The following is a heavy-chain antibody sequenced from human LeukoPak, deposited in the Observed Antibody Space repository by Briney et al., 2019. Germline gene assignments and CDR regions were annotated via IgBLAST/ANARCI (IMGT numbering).Heavy chain of an antibody. Sequence: PGGSLRLSCAASGFTFSSYSMNWVRQAPGKGLEWVSSISSSSSYIYYADSVKGRFTISRDNAKNSLYLQMNSLRAEDTAVYYCARGLGQLVLKDCPADDYWGQGTLVTVSS. V-gene: IGHV3-21*01. J-gene: IGHJ4*02. CDR1: GFTFSSYS. D-gene: IGHD6-6*01. CDR3: ARGLGQLVLKDCPADDY. CDR2: ISSSSSYI.